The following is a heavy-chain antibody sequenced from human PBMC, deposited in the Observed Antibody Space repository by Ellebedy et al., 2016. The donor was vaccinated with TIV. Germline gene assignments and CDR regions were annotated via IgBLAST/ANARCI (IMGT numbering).Heavy chain of an antibody. CDR2: INHSGST. J-gene: IGHJ4*02. V-gene: IGHV4-34*01. CDR1: GGSFSGYY. CDR3: ARVRLRWPDY. D-gene: IGHD4-23*01. Sequence: SETLSLTCAVYGGSFSGYYWSWIRQPPGKGLEWIGEINHSGSTNYNPSLKSRVTISVDTSKNQFSLKLSSVTAADTAVYYCARVRLRWPDYWGQGTLVTVSS.